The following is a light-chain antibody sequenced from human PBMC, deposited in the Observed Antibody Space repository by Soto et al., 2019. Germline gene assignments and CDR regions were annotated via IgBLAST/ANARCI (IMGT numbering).Light chain of an antibody. J-gene: IGKJ2*01. CDR1: QSVQSF. CDR3: QQYNSHSFYT. Sequence: DTQMTQFPSTLSASVGDAVTITCRASQSVQSFLAWYQQKPGKAPKLLIYLASRLESGVPSRFSGSGSGTEFTLTISSLQPDDFATYFCQQYNSHSFYTFGQGTKLGV. V-gene: IGKV1-5*03. CDR2: LAS.